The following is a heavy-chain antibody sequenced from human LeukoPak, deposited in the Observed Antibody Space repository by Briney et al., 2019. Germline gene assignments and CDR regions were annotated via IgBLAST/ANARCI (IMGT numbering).Heavy chain of an antibody. V-gene: IGHV4-4*09. CDR2: IYASGST. Sequence: PSGTLSLTCTVSGGSISSYYWSWIRQTPGKGLEWIGYIYASGSTTYNPSLKSRVTISIDTSKNQFSLKLSSVTAADTAVYYCARRATMLAGGYFDYWGQGTLVSVSS. CDR3: ARRATMLAGGYFDY. D-gene: IGHD5-12*01. CDR1: GGSISSYY. J-gene: IGHJ4*02.